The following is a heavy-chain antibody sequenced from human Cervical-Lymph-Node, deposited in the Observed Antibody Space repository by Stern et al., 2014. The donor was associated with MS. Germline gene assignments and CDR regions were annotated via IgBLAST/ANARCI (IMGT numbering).Heavy chain of an antibody. CDR2: IYHSGSS. CDR1: GGSVSSDAYY. Sequence: QVQLQESGPGLVKPSENLSLTCTVSGGSVSSDAYYWSWIRQSPGKGLEWIGYIYHSGSSSYNPSLKSRVTMSVDTSKNQFSLRLTSVTAADTAVYYCGKQVREWGRGTLVTVSS. V-gene: IGHV4-61*08. CDR3: GKQVRE. J-gene: IGHJ4*02.